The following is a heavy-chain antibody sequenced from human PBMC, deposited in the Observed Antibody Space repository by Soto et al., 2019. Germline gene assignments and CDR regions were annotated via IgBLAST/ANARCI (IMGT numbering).Heavy chain of an antibody. J-gene: IGHJ5*02. CDR1: GGSISSNSYY. CDR3: ARHWFFTVTTRDNWFDP. CDR2: IYYSGST. D-gene: IGHD4-17*01. Sequence: SETLSLTCTVSGGSISSNSYYWGWIRQPPGKGLEWIGSIYYSGSTYYNPSLKSRVTISVDTSKNQFSLKLSSVTAADTAVYYCARHWFFTVTTRDNWFDPWGQGTLVTVSS. V-gene: IGHV4-39*01.